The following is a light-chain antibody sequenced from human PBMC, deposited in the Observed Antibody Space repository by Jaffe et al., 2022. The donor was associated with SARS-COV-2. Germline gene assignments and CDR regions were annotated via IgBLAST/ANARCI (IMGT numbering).Light chain of an antibody. CDR1: TSDVGTYNL. CDR2: EGS. CDR3: YSYAGGDNHV. J-gene: IGLJ1*01. Sequence: QSALTQPASVSGSPGQSITISCTGTTSDVGTYNLVSWYQQHPGKAPKLLIYEGSKRPSGVSARFSGSKSGYTASLTISGLQADDEAGYFCYSYAGGDNHVFGTGTKVTVL. V-gene: IGLV2-23*01.